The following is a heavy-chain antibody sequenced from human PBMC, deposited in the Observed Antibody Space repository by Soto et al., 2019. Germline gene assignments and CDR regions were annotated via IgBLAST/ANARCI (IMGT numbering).Heavy chain of an antibody. CDR2: MNPNSGNT. D-gene: IGHD2-15*01. CDR3: ARDTFFCSGGSCYSSSGY. J-gene: IGHJ4*02. CDR1: GYTFTSYD. Sequence: QVQLVQCGAEVKKPGASVKVSCKASGYTFTSYDINWVRQATGQGLEWMGWMNPNSGNTGYAQKFQGRVTMTRNTSISTAYMELSSLRSEDTAVYYCARDTFFCSGGSCYSSSGYWGQGTLVTVSS. V-gene: IGHV1-8*01.